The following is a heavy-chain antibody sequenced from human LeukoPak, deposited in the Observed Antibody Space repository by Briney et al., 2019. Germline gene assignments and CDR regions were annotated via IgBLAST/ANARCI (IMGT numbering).Heavy chain of an antibody. CDR2: IYYSGST. CDR3: ARAGYCSSTSCQWVPLV. Sequence: PSETLSLNCTVSGGSMKNYYWIWIRQSPGKGLEWIGYIYYSGSTNYNPSLKSRVTISVDTSKNQFSLKLSSVTAADTAVYYCARAGYCSSTSCQWVPLVWGHGTTVTVSS. V-gene: IGHV4-59*01. J-gene: IGHJ6*02. CDR1: GGSMKNYY. D-gene: IGHD2-2*03.